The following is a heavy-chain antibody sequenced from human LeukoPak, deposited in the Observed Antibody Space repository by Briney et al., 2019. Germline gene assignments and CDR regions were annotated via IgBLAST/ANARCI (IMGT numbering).Heavy chain of an antibody. V-gene: IGHV1-69*05. CDR3: ARGRNIVATIPLWY. Sequence: SVKVSCKASGGTFSSYAISWVRQAPGQGLEWMGWIIPIFGTANYAQKFQGRVTITTDESTSTAYMELSSLRSEDTAVYYCARGRNIVATIPLWYWGQGTLVTVSS. CDR1: GGTFSSYA. CDR2: IIPIFGTA. J-gene: IGHJ4*02. D-gene: IGHD5-12*01.